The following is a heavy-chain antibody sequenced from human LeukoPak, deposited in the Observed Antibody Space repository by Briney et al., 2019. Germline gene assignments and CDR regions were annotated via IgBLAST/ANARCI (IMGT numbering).Heavy chain of an antibody. V-gene: IGHV4-34*01. D-gene: IGHD1-26*01. J-gene: IGHJ4*02. CDR2: INHSGST. Sequence: PSETLSLTCAVYGGSFSGYYWSWIRQPPGKGLEWIGEINHSGSTNYNPSLKSRVTISVDTSKNQSSLKLSSGPPADTAVYYCARGYSWWARGDPFDYWGQGTLVTVSS. CDR3: ARGYSWWARGDPFDY. CDR1: GGSFSGYY.